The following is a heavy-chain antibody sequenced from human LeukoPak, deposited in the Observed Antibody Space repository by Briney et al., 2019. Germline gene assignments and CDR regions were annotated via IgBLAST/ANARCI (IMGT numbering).Heavy chain of an antibody. CDR2: IKQDGSEK. CDR3: AREIAAGGHNWFDH. CDR1: GFTFNSYW. Sequence: GGSLRLPCAASGFTFNSYWMIWVPQSTGKALEGVANIKQDGSEKYYVDSVKGRFNISRDNAKNSLYLKMNSLRAEDTAVYYCAREIAAGGHNWFDHWGQGTLVTVSS. V-gene: IGHV3-7*01. J-gene: IGHJ5*02. D-gene: IGHD6-13*01.